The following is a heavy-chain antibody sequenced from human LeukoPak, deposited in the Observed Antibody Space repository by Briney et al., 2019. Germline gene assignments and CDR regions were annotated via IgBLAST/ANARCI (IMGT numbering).Heavy chain of an antibody. D-gene: IGHD6-25*01. V-gene: IGHV3-53*01. Sequence: PGGSLRLSCAASGFTVSSNYMSWVRQAPGKGLEWASVIYSGGSTYYADSVKGRFTISRDNAKNSMYLQMNSLTAEDTAVYFCARDAALLPGKYYYYMDVWGKGTTVIVSS. CDR1: GFTVSSNY. CDR3: ARDAALLPGKYYYYMDV. CDR2: IYSGGST. J-gene: IGHJ6*03.